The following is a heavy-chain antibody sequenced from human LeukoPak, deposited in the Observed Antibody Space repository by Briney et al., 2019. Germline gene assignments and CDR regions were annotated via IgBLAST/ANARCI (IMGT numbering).Heavy chain of an antibody. CDR3: ARDSGSYMFDY. CDR1: GYTFTSYA. V-gene: IGHV1-3*01. J-gene: IGHJ4*02. Sequence: ASVKVSCKASGYTFTSYAMHWVRQAPGQRLEWMGWINAGNGNTKYSQKFQGRVTITADESTSTAYMELSSLRSEDTAVYYCARDSGSYMFDYWGQGTLVTVSS. CDR2: INAGNGNT. D-gene: IGHD1-26*01.